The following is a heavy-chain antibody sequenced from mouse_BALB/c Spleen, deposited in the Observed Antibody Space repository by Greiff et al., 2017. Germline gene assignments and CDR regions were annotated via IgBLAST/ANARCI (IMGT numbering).Heavy chain of an antibody. D-gene: IGHD1-1*01. CDR1: GYTFTSYY. J-gene: IGHJ4*01. Sequence: QVQLQQPGAELVKPGASVKLSCKASGYTFTSYYMYWVKQRPGQGLEWIGGINPSNGGTNFNEKFKSKATLTVDKSSSTAYMQLSSLTSEDSAVYYCTRWAVVATDYYAMDYWGQGTSVTVSS. CDR3: TRWAVVATDYYAMDY. V-gene: IGHV1S81*02. CDR2: INPSNGGT.